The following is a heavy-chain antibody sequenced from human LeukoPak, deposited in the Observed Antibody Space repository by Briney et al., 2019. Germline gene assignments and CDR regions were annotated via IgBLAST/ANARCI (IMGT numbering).Heavy chain of an antibody. V-gene: IGHV4-39*01. CDR1: GGSIINSGYY. Sequence: SETLSLTCTVSGGSIINSGYYWGWIRQPPGKGLEWIGSVYYSGNTYYNPSLKSRVTISVDTSKNQFSLKLRSVTAADTAVYYCASLTMIAYDWGQGTLVTVSS. CDR3: ASLTMIAYD. J-gene: IGHJ4*02. D-gene: IGHD3-22*01. CDR2: VYYSGNT.